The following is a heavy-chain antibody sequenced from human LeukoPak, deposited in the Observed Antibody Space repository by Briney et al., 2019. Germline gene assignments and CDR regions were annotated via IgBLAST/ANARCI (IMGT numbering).Heavy chain of an antibody. V-gene: IGHV3-23*01. CDR1: GLTFSSYA. CDR2: ISGSGGST. Sequence: GGSLRLSCAASGLTFSSYAMSWVRQAPGKGLEWVSAISGSGGSTYYADSVKGRFTISRDNSKNTLYLQMNSLRAEDTAVYYCATRPAVAGSGFDYWGQGTLVTVSS. CDR3: ATRPAVAGSGFDY. D-gene: IGHD6-19*01. J-gene: IGHJ4*02.